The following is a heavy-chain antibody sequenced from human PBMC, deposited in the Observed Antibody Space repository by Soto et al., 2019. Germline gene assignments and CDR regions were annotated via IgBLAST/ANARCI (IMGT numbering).Heavy chain of an antibody. Sequence: GGSLRLSCAASGFTFSNYAMSWVRQAPGKGLEWVSGIIDSGGRTYYSDSVKGRFTISRDNSKNTLYLQMNRLRAEDTAVYYCAKSSQSWNYYYFVMDVCGHGITVTVSS. V-gene: IGHV3-23*01. CDR3: AKSSQSWNYYYFVMDV. CDR1: GFTFSNYA. J-gene: IGHJ6*02. CDR2: IIDSGGRT. D-gene: IGHD3-3*01.